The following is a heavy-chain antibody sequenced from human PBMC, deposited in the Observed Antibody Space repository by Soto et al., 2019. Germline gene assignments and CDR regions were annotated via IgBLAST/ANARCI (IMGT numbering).Heavy chain of an antibody. Sequence: QLQLQESGPGLVKPSETLSLTCTISGDSIQSSDYYWGWIRQPPGKGLEWIGSFFYSGNTYYNPSLKSRVTISADTSANQFSLKQHSVTAADTAVFYCARHRSMMTAVSPFDYWGQGTLVTVSS. CDR1: GDSIQSSDYY. CDR2: FFYSGNT. V-gene: IGHV4-39*01. J-gene: IGHJ4*02. D-gene: IGHD4-17*01. CDR3: ARHRSMMTAVSPFDY.